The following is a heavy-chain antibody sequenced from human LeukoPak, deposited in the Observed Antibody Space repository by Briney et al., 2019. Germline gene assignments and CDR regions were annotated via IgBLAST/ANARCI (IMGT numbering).Heavy chain of an antibody. J-gene: IGHJ4*02. CDR3: ARDLGDMRPKPTVTTSDY. Sequence: GASVKVSCKASGYTFTSYGISWVRQAPGQGLEWMGWISAYNGNTNYAQKLQGRVTMTTDTSTSTAYMELGSLRSDDTAVYYCARDLGDMRPKPTVTTSDYWGQGTLVTVSP. V-gene: IGHV1-18*01. D-gene: IGHD4-17*01. CDR2: ISAYNGNT. CDR1: GYTFTSYG.